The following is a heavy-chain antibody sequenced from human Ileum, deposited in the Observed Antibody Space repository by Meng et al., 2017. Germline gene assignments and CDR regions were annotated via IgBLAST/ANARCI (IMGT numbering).Heavy chain of an antibody. CDR1: GDSVRSSCCY. V-gene: IGHV4-61*01. CDR2: VYYNGVT. Sequence: VSLQVRGPGLLRPCEPLSPTCPVSGDSVRSSCCYWSWIRQSAGKGLEWIGYVYYNGVTNYNPSLRSRITTSIDTSKNQFSLKLSSVTAADTALYYCTRERSWSDFGYFDDWGRGTLVTVSS. J-gene: IGHJ4*02. D-gene: IGHD1-26*01. CDR3: TRERSWSDFGYFDD.